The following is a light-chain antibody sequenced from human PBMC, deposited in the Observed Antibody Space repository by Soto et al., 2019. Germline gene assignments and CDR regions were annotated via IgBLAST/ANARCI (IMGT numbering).Light chain of an antibody. V-gene: IGKV3-11*01. J-gene: IGKJ5*01. CDR1: QSVSSY. CDR3: QQRRNLQVT. CDR2: DAS. Sequence: EIVMTQSPATLSLSPGERATLSCRASQSVSSYLAWYQQKPGQPPRLLIYDASNRATGIPARFSGSGSGTDFTLTISSLEPEDFAVYYCQQRRNLQVTFAQRTRLAIK.